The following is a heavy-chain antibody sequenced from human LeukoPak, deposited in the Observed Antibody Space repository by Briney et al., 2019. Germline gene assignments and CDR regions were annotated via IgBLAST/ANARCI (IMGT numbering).Heavy chain of an antibody. CDR2: ISWNSGSI. CDR1: GFTFDDYA. V-gene: IGHV3-9*01. CDR3: ARDSTRYYDFWSGYYDY. D-gene: IGHD3-3*01. J-gene: IGHJ4*02. Sequence: GGSLRLSCAASGFTFDDYAMHWVRQAPGKGLEWVSGISWNSGSIGYADSVKGRFTISRDNSKNTLYLQMNSLRAEDTAVYYCARDSTRYYDFWSGYYDYWGQGTLVTVSS.